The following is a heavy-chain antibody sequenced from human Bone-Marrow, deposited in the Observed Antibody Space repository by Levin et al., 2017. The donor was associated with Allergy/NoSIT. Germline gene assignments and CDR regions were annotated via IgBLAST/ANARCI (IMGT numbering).Heavy chain of an antibody. D-gene: IGHD3-22*01. CDR1: GFTFTNAW. V-gene: IGHV3-15*01. CDR3: TTDDYYDSSGYKAAFDC. CDR2: IKSKNDGGTT. J-gene: IGHJ4*02. Sequence: PGGSLRLSCAASGFTFTNAWMSWVRQAPGKGLEWVGRIKSKNDGGTTDYAAPVKGRFMSRDDAKNTLYLQMNSLKTEDTAVYYCTTDDYYDSSGYKAAFDCWGQGTLVTVSS.